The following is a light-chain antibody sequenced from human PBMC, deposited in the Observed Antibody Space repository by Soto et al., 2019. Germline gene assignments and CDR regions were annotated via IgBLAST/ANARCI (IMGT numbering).Light chain of an antibody. CDR1: QSVDSNY. J-gene: IGKJ1*01. V-gene: IGKV3-20*01. Sequence: VVLPQSPGTLSLSPGEGATLSCRASQSVDSNYLAWYQQKPGQAPRLLIHGASDRGPGTPDRFSGSGSGTDFTLTIRRLEPEDFAVYYCHQYGNTMWTFGQGTKVEI. CDR2: GAS. CDR3: HQYGNTMWT.